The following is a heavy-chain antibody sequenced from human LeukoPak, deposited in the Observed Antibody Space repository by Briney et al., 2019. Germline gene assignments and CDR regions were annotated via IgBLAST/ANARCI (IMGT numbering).Heavy chain of an antibody. V-gene: IGHV4-59*01. CDR3: ARAYGGYSSSPYNWLDP. CDR2: IYYSGST. D-gene: IGHD6-6*01. J-gene: IGHJ5*02. CDR1: GGSISGYH. Sequence: PSETLSLTCTVSGGSISGYHWNWIRQPPGKGLEWIGDIYYSGSTNYNPSLKSRVTISLDTSKNQFSLKLISVTAADTAVYYCARAYGGYSSSPYNWLDPWGQGTLVTVSS.